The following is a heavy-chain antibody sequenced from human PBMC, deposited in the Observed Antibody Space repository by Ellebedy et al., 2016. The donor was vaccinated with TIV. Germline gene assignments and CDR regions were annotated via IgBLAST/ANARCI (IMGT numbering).Heavy chain of an antibody. J-gene: IGHJ4*02. D-gene: IGHD1-7*01. CDR2: IGSSSGYI. CDR1: GFTFNSYN. V-gene: IGHV3-21*01. Sequence: GESLKISCAASGFTFNSYNMHWVRQAPGKGLEWVSSIGSSSGYIYYADSVKGRFTISRDNAENSLYLQMNSLRAEDTAVYYCVREASIGGTVFFDHWGQGALVTVSS. CDR3: VREASIGGTVFFDH.